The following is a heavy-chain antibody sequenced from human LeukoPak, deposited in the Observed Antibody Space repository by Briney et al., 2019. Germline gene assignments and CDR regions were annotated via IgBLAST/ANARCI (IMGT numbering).Heavy chain of an antibody. D-gene: IGHD1-1*01. CDR3: ARDWNRYAY. J-gene: IGHJ4*02. Sequence: SETLSLTCTVSGASISSTSYYWGWLRQPPGTGLEWIGSTYYRGTTYYNPSLKSRVTISVDTSKNQFSLKLSSVTAADTAVYYCARDWNRYAYWGRGILVTVSS. V-gene: IGHV4-39*07. CDR1: GASISSTSYY. CDR2: TYYRGTT.